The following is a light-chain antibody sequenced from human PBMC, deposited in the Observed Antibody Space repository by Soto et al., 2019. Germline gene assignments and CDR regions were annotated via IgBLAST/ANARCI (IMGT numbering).Light chain of an antibody. CDR1: SSNIGAGYD. CDR2: GNT. J-gene: IGLJ2*01. CDR3: HSDDSTLSASI. Sequence: QPVLTQPPSVSGAPGQRVTISCTGSSSNIGAGYDVHWYHQLPGTAPKLLIFGNTNRPSGVPDRFSCSKSGTSASLAINGLQADDEANYYCHSDDSTLSASIFGVGTNLTVL. V-gene: IGLV1-40*01.